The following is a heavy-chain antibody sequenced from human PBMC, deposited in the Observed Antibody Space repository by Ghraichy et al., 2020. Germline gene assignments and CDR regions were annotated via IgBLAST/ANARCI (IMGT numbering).Heavy chain of an antibody. J-gene: IGHJ5*02. CDR3: ARGVLIQLERSYNWFDP. CDR1: GGSISSYY. D-gene: IGHD1-1*01. V-gene: IGHV4-59*01. Sequence: SETLSLTCTVSGGSISSYYWSWIRQPPGKGLEWIGYIYYSGSTNYNPSLKSQVTISVDTPTNQFSLKLSSVTAAATAVYYCARGVLIQLERSYNWFDPWGQGTLVTVSS. CDR2: IYYSGST.